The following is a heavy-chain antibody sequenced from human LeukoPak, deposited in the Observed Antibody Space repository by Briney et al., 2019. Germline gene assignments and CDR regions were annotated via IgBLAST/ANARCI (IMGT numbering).Heavy chain of an antibody. J-gene: IGHJ6*02. V-gene: IGHV3-23*01. D-gene: IGHD2-15*01. CDR3: AKDLPDIVVVVAATHGYYGMDV. CDR1: GFTFSSYA. Sequence: PGGSLRLSCAASGFTFSSYAMSWVRQAPGKGLEWVSAISGSGGSTYYADSVEGRFTISRDNSKNTLYLQMNSLRAEDTAVYYCAKDLPDIVVVVAATHGYYGMDVWGQGTTVTVSS. CDR2: ISGSGGST.